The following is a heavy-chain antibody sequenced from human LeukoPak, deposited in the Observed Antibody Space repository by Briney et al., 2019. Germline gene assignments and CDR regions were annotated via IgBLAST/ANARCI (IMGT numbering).Heavy chain of an antibody. V-gene: IGHV5-51*01. J-gene: IGHJ4*02. Sequence: GESLKISCKGSGYMFSNYWIGWVRQMPGKGLEWMGTIYPGDSDTTYSPSLQGQVTISADKSISTAYLQWNSLKASDTAMYFCARQTSNSSRVDFWGQGTLVTVSS. CDR2: IYPGDSDT. D-gene: IGHD6-6*01. CDR3: ARQTSNSSRVDF. CDR1: GYMFSNYW.